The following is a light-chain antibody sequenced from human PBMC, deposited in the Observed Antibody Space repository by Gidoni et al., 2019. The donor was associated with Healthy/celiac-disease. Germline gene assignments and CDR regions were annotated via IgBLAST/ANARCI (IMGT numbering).Light chain of an antibody. J-gene: IGKJ2*01. V-gene: IGKV3-20*01. Sequence: EIVLTQTPGTLALSPGERATLSRRASQSVSSSDLAWYQQKPGQAPRLLLDGASSRATGSPDSFSGSGSGTDFTLTISRLEPEDFAVYYCQQYGSSPLYTFGQGTKLEIK. CDR3: QQYGSSPLYT. CDR2: GAS. CDR1: QSVSSSD.